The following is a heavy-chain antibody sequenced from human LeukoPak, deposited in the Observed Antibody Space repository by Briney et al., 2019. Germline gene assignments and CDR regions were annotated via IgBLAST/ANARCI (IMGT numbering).Heavy chain of an antibody. J-gene: IGHJ4*02. CDR2: IYYSGST. Sequence: TLSLTCTVSGGSLSSVDYYWSWIRPPPGKGLEWIGYIYYSGSTYYNPSLKSRVTILVDTSKNQFSLKLSSVTAADTAVYYCARTYYDFWSGYSHRTPIDYWGQGTLVTVSS. D-gene: IGHD3-3*01. CDR1: GGSLSSVDYY. V-gene: IGHV4-30-4*08. CDR3: ARTYYDFWSGYSHRTPIDY.